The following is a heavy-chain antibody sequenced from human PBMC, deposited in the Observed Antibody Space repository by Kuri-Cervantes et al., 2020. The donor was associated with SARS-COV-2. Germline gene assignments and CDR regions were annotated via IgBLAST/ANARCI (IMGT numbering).Heavy chain of an antibody. D-gene: IGHD6-19*01. J-gene: IGHJ4*02. CDR2: INHSGNT. CDR1: GGSFSDYY. CDR3: ANTAGSSGG. Sequence: GSLRLSCAVYGGSFSDYYWSWVRQPPGKGLEWIGEINHSGNTNYNPSLKSRVTISVDTSKNQFSLKLSSVTAADTAVYYCANTAGSSGGWGQGTLVTVSS. V-gene: IGHV4-34*01.